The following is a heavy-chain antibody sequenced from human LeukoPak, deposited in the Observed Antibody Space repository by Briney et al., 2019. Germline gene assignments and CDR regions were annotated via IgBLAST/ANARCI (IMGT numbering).Heavy chain of an antibody. Sequence: PSETLSLTCTVSGGSISSGDYYWSWIRQPPGKGLEWIGYIYYSGSTYYNPSLKSRVTISVDTSKNQFSLKLSSVTAADTAVYYCAREIAARGYFDYWAREPWSPSPQ. V-gene: IGHV4-30-4*08. D-gene: IGHD6-6*01. CDR3: AREIAARGYFDY. J-gene: IGHJ4*02. CDR2: IYYSGST. CDR1: GGSISSGDYY.